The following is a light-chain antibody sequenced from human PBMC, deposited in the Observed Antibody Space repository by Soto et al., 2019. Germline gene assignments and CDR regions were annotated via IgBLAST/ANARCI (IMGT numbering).Light chain of an antibody. J-gene: IGLJ1*01. Sequence: QSVLTQPASVSGSPGQSITISCSVTSSDVGAYNFVSWYQQHPDKAPKLMISEVSNRPSGVSDRFSGSKSGNTASLTISGLQAEDEADYCCASLTTTNFVFGTGTKVTVL. V-gene: IGLV2-14*01. CDR3: ASLTTTNFV. CDR2: EVS. CDR1: SSDVGAYNF.